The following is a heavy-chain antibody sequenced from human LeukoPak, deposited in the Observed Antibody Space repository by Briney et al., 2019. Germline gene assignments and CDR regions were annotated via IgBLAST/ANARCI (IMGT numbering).Heavy chain of an antibody. CDR1: GFTFSSYG. V-gene: IGHV3-30*03. CDR2: ISYDGSNK. CDR3: ARDRKRIPLFDY. D-gene: IGHD6-25*01. Sequence: AGGSLRLSCAASGFTFSSYGMHWVRQARGKGLEWVAVISYDGSNKYYADSVKGRFTISRDNSKNTLYLQMNSLRAEDTAVYYCARDRKRIPLFDYWGQGTLVTVSS. J-gene: IGHJ4*02.